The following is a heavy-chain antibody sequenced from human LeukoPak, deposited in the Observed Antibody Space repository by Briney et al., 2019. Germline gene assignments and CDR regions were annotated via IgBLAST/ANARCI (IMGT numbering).Heavy chain of an antibody. CDR2: MQTNGNT. J-gene: IGHJ4*02. Sequence: SETLSLTCIVSGGSITSGSYFWTWIRQPAGRGLEWLGRMQTNGNTNYNPSLKSRVAISIHTSKNQFSLQLSSVPAADPAVYYCARGLSNAWEVQAYWGQGTLVTVSS. V-gene: IGHV4-61*02. D-gene: IGHD1-26*01. CDR3: ARGLSNAWEVQAY. CDR1: GGSITSGSYF.